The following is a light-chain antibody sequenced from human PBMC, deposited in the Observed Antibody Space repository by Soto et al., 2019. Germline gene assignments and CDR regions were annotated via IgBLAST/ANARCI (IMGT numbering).Light chain of an antibody. CDR1: QSVSSN. CDR3: QQYNNWPLT. J-gene: IGKJ4*01. V-gene: IGKV3-15*01. CDR2: GAS. Sequence: EIVMTPSPATLSVSPCERATLSCRASQSVSSNLAWYQQKPGQAPRLPIYGASTRATGIPARFSGSGSGTEFTLTISSLQSEDFAVYYCQQYNNWPLTFGGGTKVDNK.